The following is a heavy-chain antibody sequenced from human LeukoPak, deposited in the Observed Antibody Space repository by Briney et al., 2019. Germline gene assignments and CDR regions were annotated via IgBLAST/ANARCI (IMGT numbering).Heavy chain of an antibody. CDR2: IKSKTNGGTT. D-gene: IGHD3-10*01. CDR3: ARENLLWFGLVRARGAFDI. J-gene: IGHJ3*02. CDR1: GVTFSNAW. V-gene: IGHV3-15*01. Sequence: GGSLRLSCAASGVTFSNAWMSWVRQAPGKGLEWVGRIKSKTNGGTTDYAAPVKGRFTISRDDSKNTLYLQMNSLRAEDTAVYYCARENLLWFGLVRARGAFDIWGQGTMVTVSS.